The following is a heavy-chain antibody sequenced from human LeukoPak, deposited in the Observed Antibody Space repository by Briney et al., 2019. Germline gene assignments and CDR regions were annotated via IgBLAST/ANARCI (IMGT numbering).Heavy chain of an antibody. V-gene: IGHV1-58*02. Sequence: GPWVKVSCKASGFTFTSSTIQWVRQARGQRLEWIGWIVVCSGNTNYAQKFQERVIITRDMSTTTVYMELSSLRSEDTAVYYCAGTPWFGELTLDYWGQGTLVTVSS. D-gene: IGHD3-10*01. CDR1: GFTFTSST. CDR2: IVVCSGNT. CDR3: AGTPWFGELTLDY. J-gene: IGHJ4*02.